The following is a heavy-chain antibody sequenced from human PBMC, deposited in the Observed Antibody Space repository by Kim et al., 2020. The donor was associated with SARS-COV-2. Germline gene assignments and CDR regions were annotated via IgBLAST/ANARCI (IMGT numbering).Heavy chain of an antibody. D-gene: IGHD2-2*02. CDR1: GGSFTTVG. V-gene: IGHV1-69*13. CDR3: AFGPIQVIQKTYYF. Sequence: SVKVSCKASGGSFTTVGVSWVRQAPGLGLEWMGGIIPLIGTTIYAQKFQGRVTITGDESTKTVYMQLSSLRSEDRAVYFCAFGPIQVIQKTYYF. CDR2: IIPLIGTT. J-gene: IGHJ4*01.